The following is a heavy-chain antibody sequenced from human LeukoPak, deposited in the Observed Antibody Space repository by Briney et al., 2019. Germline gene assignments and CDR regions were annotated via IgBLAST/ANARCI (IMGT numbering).Heavy chain of an antibody. CDR3: ARDRSVVGAIDY. Sequence: GGSLRLSCAASGFTFSSYEMNWVRQAPGKGLERVAIISYDGSNEYYADSVKGRFTISRDNAKNSLYLQMNSLRAEDTAVYYCARDRSVVGAIDYWGQGTLVTVSS. CDR1: GFTFSSYE. V-gene: IGHV3-30*03. D-gene: IGHD1-26*01. J-gene: IGHJ4*02. CDR2: ISYDGSNE.